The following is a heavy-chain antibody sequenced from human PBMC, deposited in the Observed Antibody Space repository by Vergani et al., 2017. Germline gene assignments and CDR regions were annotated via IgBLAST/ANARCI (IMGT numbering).Heavy chain of an antibody. J-gene: IGHJ4*02. V-gene: IGHV3-23*01. CDR3: AKQYFVSGNYLFDY. Sequence: EVQLLESGGGLVQPGGSLRLTCAASEFNFSNYAMNWARQAPGKGLEWVSGISGSGVSAYYTESVKGRFTNSRDNSNNMLFLQMNNLRTVDTAIYYCAKQYFVSGNYLFDYWGQGTLVTVSS. CDR1: EFNFSNYA. CDR2: ISGSGVSA. D-gene: IGHD3-9*01.